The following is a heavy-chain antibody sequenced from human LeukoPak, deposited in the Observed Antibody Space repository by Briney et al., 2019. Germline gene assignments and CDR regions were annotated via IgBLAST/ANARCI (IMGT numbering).Heavy chain of an antibody. CDR1: GFTFSSYA. V-gene: IGHV3-23*01. CDR3: AKGNYDILTGYYSAFI. Sequence: QPGGSLRLSCAASGFTFSSYAMSWVRQVPGKGLEWVSTISGTGDSTYYADSVKGRFTISRDNSKNTLYLQMNSLRAEDTAVYYCAKGNYDILTGYYSAFIWGQGTLVTVSS. CDR2: ISGTGDST. J-gene: IGHJ4*02. D-gene: IGHD3-9*01.